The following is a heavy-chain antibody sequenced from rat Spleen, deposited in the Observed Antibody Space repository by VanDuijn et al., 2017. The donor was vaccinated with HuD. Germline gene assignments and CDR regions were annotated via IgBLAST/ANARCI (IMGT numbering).Heavy chain of an antibody. CDR3: ARHGRIYYYDGSYFYFDY. Sequence: EVQLVESDGGLVQPGRSLKLSCAASGFTLSDYYMAWVRQAPPKGLEWVATISYDGSNTFYRDSVKGRFTISRDPAKNTLYRQMDSLRSEDTATYYCARHGRIYYYDGSYFYFDYWGQGVMVTVSS. J-gene: IGHJ2*01. V-gene: IGHV5-29*01. CDR1: GFTLSDYY. D-gene: IGHD1-12*02. CDR2: ISYDGSNT.